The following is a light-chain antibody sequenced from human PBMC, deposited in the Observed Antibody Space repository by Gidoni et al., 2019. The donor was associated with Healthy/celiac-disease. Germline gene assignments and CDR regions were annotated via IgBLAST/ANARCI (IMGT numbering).Light chain of an antibody. CDR3: QSADSSGTYHVV. CDR2: KDS. V-gene: IGLV3-25*03. CDR1: ALPKQY. J-gene: IGLJ2*01. Sequence: SHELTQPPSVPVSPGQTARITCPGDALPKQYAYWYQQKPGQAPVLVIYKDSERPSGIPERFSGSSSGTTVTLTISGVQAEDEADYYCQSADSSGTYHVVFGGGTKLTVL.